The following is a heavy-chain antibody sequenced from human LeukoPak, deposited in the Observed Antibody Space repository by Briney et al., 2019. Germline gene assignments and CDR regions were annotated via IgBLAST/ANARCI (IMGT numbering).Heavy chain of an antibody. J-gene: IGHJ4*02. D-gene: IGHD2-2*01. CDR3: ARGRGYQLPYYFDY. CDR1: GGSISSYY. CDR2: IYYSGST. Sequence: SETLSLTCTVSGGSISSYYWSWIRQPPGKGLEWIGYIYYSGSTNYNPSLKSRVTISVDTSKNQFSLKLSSVTAADTAVYYCARGRGYQLPYYFDYWGQGTLVTVSS. V-gene: IGHV4-59*01.